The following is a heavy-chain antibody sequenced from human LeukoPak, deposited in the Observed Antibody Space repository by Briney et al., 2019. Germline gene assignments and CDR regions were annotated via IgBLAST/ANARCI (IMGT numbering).Heavy chain of an antibody. V-gene: IGHV5-51*01. CDR3: ARLSDFALDY. J-gene: IGHJ4*02. Sequence: ESLKISCKVSGYSFTTYWIAWVRQMPEKGLEWMGIIYPGDSDPRYSPSFQGQVTISADKSINTAYLQWSSLKASDTAIYYCARLSDFALDYWGQGTLVTVSS. D-gene: IGHD3-3*01. CDR1: GYSFTTYW. CDR2: IYPGDSDP.